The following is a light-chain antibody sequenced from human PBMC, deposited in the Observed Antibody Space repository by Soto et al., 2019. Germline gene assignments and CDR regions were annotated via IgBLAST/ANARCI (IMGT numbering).Light chain of an antibody. CDR2: DAS. J-gene: IGKJ3*01. V-gene: IGKV3-11*01. Sequence: EIVLTQSPATLSLSPGERATLSCRASQSVSSYLAWYQQKPGQAPRLLIYDASNRATGIPARFSGSGSGTDFTLTISSLEPEDFAVYYCQQRSNWRFTFGPGTKVVIK. CDR1: QSVSSY. CDR3: QQRSNWRFT.